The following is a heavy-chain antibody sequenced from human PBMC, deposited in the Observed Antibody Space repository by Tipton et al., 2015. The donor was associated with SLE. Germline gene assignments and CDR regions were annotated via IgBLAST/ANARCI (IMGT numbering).Heavy chain of an antibody. V-gene: IGHV3-15*01. D-gene: IGHD3-10*02. CDR2: IKSKTDGGTT. CDR3: TTDPDYVRGYGMDV. CDR1: GFTFSNAW. Sequence: GSLRLSCAASGFTFSNAWMSWVRQAPGKGLEWVGRIKSKTDGGTTDYAAPVKGRFTISRDDSKNTLYLQMNSLKTEDTAVYYCTTDPDYVRGYGMDVWGQGTTVTVSS. J-gene: IGHJ6*02.